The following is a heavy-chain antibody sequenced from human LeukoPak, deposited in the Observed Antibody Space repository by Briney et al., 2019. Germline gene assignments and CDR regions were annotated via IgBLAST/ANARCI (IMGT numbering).Heavy chain of an antibody. CDR2: ISGSGGST. Sequence: GGSLRLSCVISGFTFSSSAMSWVRQAPGKGLEWVSVISGSGGSTNYADSVKGRFIISRDNSRNTLFLQMNSLRAEDTAVYYCAKHHYSSSRDYFDYWGQGTLATVSS. D-gene: IGHD6-13*01. CDR1: GFTFSSSA. V-gene: IGHV3-23*01. CDR3: AKHHYSSSRDYFDY. J-gene: IGHJ4*02.